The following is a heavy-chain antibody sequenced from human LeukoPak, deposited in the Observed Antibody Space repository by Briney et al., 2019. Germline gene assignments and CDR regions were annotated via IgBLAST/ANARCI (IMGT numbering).Heavy chain of an antibody. D-gene: IGHD2-15*01. CDR1: GLTLSNYW. CDR3: AGGLLGCSRGSCYPTDY. J-gene: IGHJ4*02. V-gene: IGHV3-74*01. Sequence: GGSLRLSCAASGLTLSNYWMHWVRQAPGKGLVWVSRMNNDGSGTTYADSVRGRFTISRDNAKNTLYLQMNSLRAEDTAVYYCAGGLLGCSRGSCYPTDYWGQGTLVIVSS. CDR2: MNNDGSGT.